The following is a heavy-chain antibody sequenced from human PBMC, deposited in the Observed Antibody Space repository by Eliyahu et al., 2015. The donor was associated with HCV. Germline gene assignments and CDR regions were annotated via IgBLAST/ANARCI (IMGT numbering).Heavy chain of an antibody. CDR2: ISSTGSTR. V-gene: IGHV3-11*01. CDR1: GFIFSDHY. J-gene: IGHJ4*02. Sequence: QLVESGGGLVKPGGSLRLXCAASGFIFSDHYMSWVRQTPGRGLEWISYISSTGSTRKYADSVEGRFTISRDNAENSVYLQMDGLRVEDTAVYYCTREGLGYGEYFDSWGQGTLVTVSS. D-gene: IGHD3-10*01. CDR3: TREGLGYGEYFDS.